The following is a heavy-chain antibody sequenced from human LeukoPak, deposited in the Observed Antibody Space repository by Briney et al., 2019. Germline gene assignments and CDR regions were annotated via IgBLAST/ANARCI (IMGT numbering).Heavy chain of an antibody. Sequence: GGSVRLSCAASGFPFSRYWMSWVLQAPGKGLEWVANIKQEGSEKYYVDSVKGRFTISRDNAKNSLYLQMNSLRAEDTAVYYCARERPSPYGSGSYFGADYWGQGTLVTVSS. D-gene: IGHD3-10*01. CDR2: IKQEGSEK. CDR1: GFPFSRYW. CDR3: ARERPSPYGSGSYFGADY. V-gene: IGHV3-7*01. J-gene: IGHJ4*02.